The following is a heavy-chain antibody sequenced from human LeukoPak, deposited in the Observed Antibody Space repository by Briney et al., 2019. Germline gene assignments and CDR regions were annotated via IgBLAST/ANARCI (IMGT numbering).Heavy chain of an antibody. CDR2: ISSSSSYI. Sequence: GGSLRLSCAASGFTFSSYSMNWVRQAPGKGLKWVSSISSSSSYIYYADSVKGRFTISRDNAKNSLYLQMNSRRAEDPAVYYCARDYADGYNDYWGQGNLVTVSS. D-gene: IGHD5-24*01. J-gene: IGHJ4*02. CDR3: ARDYADGYNDY. CDR1: GFTFSSYS. V-gene: IGHV3-21*01.